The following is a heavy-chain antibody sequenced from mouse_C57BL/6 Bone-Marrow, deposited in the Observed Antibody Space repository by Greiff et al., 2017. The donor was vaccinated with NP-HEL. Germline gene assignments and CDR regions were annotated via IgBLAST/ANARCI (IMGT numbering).Heavy chain of an antibody. D-gene: IGHD3-3*01. CDR2: INYDGSST. V-gene: IGHV5-16*01. CDR3: ARVRGYYAMDY. CDR1: GFTFSDYY. Sequence: EVHLVESEGGLVQPGRSMKLSYTASGFTFSDYYMAWVRQVPEKGLEWVANINYDGSSTYYLDSLKSRFIISRDNAKNILYLQMSSLKSEDTATYYCARVRGYYAMDYWGQGTSVTVSS. J-gene: IGHJ4*01.